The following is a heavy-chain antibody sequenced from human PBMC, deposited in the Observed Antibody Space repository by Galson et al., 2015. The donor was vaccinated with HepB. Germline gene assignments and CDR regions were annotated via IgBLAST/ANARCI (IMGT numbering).Heavy chain of an antibody. CDR1: GLSISASGEG. CDR2: IYWDDTK. D-gene: IGHD4-23*01. V-gene: IGHV2-5*02. Sequence: PALVKPTQTLTLTCSLSGLSISASGEGVGWIRQPPGKALEWLSLIYWDDTKRYRPSLRSRLTITKDTSKNQVVLTMTNMDTVDAATYFCAKLGNSFFENWGHGTPVTVSS. CDR3: AKLGNSFFEN. J-gene: IGHJ4*01.